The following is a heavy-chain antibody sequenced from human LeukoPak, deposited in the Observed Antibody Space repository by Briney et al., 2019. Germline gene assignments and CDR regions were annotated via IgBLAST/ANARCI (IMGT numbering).Heavy chain of an antibody. V-gene: IGHV5-51*01. J-gene: IGHJ4*02. CDR3: ARLIATVADTGDFEY. CDR2: IYPGDSDT. D-gene: IGHD1-26*01. CDR1: SYSFTNYW. Sequence: GESLKISCNGSSYSFTNYWIGWVRQMPGKGLEWMGIIYPGDSDTRYSPSFQGHVTISADKSISTAYLQWSSLKASDTAMYYCARLIATVADTGDFEYWGQGTLVTVSS.